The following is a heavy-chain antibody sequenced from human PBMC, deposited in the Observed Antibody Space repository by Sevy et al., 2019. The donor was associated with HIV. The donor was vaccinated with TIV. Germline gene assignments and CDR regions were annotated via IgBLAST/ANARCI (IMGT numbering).Heavy chain of an antibody. V-gene: IGHV3-23*01. CDR3: AKEDQSGSSGDYGPFDY. D-gene: IGHD3-22*01. CDR1: GFTFSSYA. J-gene: IGHJ4*02. Sequence: GGSLRLSCAASGFTFSSYAMSWVRQAPGKGLEWVSAISGSGGSTYYADSVKGRFTISRDNSKNTLYLQMNSLRAEDTAVYYCAKEDQSGSSGDYGPFDYRGQGTLVTVSS. CDR2: ISGSGGST.